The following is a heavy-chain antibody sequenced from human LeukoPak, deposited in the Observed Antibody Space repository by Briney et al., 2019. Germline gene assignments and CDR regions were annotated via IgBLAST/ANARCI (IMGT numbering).Heavy chain of an antibody. J-gene: IGHJ6*02. D-gene: IGHD2-15*01. CDR2: INSDGSST. CDR3: ARVSGWPDYGMDV. Sequence: GGSLRLSCAASGFTLSSYWMHWVRQTPGKGPVWVSRINSDGSSTSYADSVKGRFTISRDNAKNTLYLQMNSLRAEDTAVYYCARVSGWPDYGMDVWGQGTTVTVSS. CDR1: GFTLSSYW. V-gene: IGHV3-74*01.